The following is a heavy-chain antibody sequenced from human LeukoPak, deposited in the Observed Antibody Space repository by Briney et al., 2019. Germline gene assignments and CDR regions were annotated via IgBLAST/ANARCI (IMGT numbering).Heavy chain of an antibody. Sequence: SETLSLTCTVSGYSISSGYYWGWIRQPPGKGLEWIGSIYHSGSTYYNPSLKSRVTISVDTSKNQFSLKLSSVTAADTAVYYCARAMYYYDSSGYGFDYWGQGTLVTVSS. V-gene: IGHV4-38-2*02. CDR1: GYSISSGYY. CDR2: IYHSGST. D-gene: IGHD3-22*01. CDR3: ARAMYYYDSSGYGFDY. J-gene: IGHJ4*02.